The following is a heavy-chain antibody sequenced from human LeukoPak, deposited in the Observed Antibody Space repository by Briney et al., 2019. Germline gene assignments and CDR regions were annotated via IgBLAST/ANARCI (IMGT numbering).Heavy chain of an antibody. D-gene: IGHD2-2*01. CDR3: ARVGCSSTSCYYMDV. Sequence: PSETLSLTCTVSGGSISSYYWSWIRQPAGKGLEWIGRIDTSGSTNYNPSLKSRVTMSVDTSKNQFSLKLSSVTAADTAVYYCARVGCSSTSCYYMDVWGKGTTVTVSS. CDR2: IDTSGST. V-gene: IGHV4-4*07. CDR1: GGSISSYY. J-gene: IGHJ6*03.